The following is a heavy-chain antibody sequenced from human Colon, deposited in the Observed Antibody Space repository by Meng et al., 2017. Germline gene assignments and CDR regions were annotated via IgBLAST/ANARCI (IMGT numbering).Heavy chain of an antibody. J-gene: IGHJ5*01. D-gene: IGHD2-2*01. CDR1: GYTFTSSD. CDR3: ARTAMLDS. V-gene: IGHV1-8*01. Sequence: QVQLVQSGAEVSKPWASVKVTCKASGYTFTSSDINWVRQATGRGLEWLGWMNPNNGNTGSAQKFQGRVSMTRDTSIGTAYMELSGLTSEDTAVYYCARTAMLDSWGQGTLVTVSS. CDR2: MNPNNGNT.